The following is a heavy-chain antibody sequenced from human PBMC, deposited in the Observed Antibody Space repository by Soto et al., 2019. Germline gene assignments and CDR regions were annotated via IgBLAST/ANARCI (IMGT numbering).Heavy chain of an antibody. J-gene: IGHJ4*02. CDR1: GFTFSSYG. V-gene: IGHV3-33*01. D-gene: IGHD1-26*01. Sequence: QVQLVGSGGGVVQPGRSLRLSCAASGFTFSSYGMHWVRQAPGKGLEWVADIWHDGTNTYYGDSVKGRVTISRDNSKNTLYLQMNSLRPEDTAIYYCARDVWELLDYWGQGTLVTVSS. CDR2: IWHDGTNT. CDR3: ARDVWELLDY.